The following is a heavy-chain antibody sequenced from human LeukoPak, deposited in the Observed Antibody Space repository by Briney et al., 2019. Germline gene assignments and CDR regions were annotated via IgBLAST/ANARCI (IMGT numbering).Heavy chain of an antibody. Sequence: ASVKVSCKVSGYTLTELSMHWVRQAPGKGLEWMGGFDPEDGETIYAQKLQGRVTMTTDTSTSTAYMELRSLRSDDTAVYYCAREGGYDYWGQGTLVTVSS. J-gene: IGHJ4*02. D-gene: IGHD3-22*01. CDR1: GYTLTELS. CDR3: AREGGYDY. V-gene: IGHV1-24*01. CDR2: FDPEDGET.